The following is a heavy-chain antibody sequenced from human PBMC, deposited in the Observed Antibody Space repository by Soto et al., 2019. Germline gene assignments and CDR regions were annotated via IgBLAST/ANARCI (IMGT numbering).Heavy chain of an antibody. CDR1: GFSFSNYW. CDR3: ASARCSSACYLIDY. J-gene: IGHJ4*02. Sequence: PGGSLRLSCEASGFSFSNYWMSWVRQAPGKGLEWVANMRQDGSEIFYVDSVKGRFTISRDNAKNSLYLQMNSLRPEDTAVYHCASARCSSACYLIDYWGLGTLVTVSS. CDR2: MRQDGSEI. V-gene: IGHV3-7*02. D-gene: IGHD2-21*02.